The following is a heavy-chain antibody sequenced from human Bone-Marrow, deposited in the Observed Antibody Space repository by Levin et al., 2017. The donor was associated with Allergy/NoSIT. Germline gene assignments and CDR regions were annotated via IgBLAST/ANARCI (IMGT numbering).Heavy chain of an antibody. CDR2: ISYDGVNK. Sequence: QTGGSLRLSCAASGFTFSSFGMHWVRQAPGKGLEWVALISYDGVNKDYGDSVQGRFTVSRDNSKTTLYLEMTGLRPEDTALYYCAKDPWDSGSLYGLEFWGQGTTVTVSS. CDR1: GFTFSSFG. D-gene: IGHD6-19*01. V-gene: IGHV3-30*18. CDR3: AKDPWDSGSLYGLEF. J-gene: IGHJ6*02.